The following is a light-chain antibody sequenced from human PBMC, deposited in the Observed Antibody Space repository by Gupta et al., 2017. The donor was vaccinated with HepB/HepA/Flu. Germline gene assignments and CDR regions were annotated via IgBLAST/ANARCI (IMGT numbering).Light chain of an antibody. CDR3: QQYKSWPLT. Sequence: EIVMTQSPATLSVSPGERATLSCRASQSVSSFLAWYQHKPGRTPRLLIYGASTRATGIPARFSGSVSGTEFTLTISSLQSEDFAVYYCQQYKSWPLTFGGGTKVEIK. V-gene: IGKV3-15*01. CDR1: QSVSSF. J-gene: IGKJ4*01. CDR2: GAS.